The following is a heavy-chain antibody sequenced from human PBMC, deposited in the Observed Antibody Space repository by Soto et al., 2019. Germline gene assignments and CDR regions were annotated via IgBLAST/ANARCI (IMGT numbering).Heavy chain of an antibody. CDR3: ARDEGDDSSGYYDVNY. CDR2: IIPISGTT. D-gene: IGHD3-22*01. CDR1: GGTYRNYA. J-gene: IGHJ4*02. V-gene: IGHV1-69*01. Sequence: QVHLVQSGAEVKKPGSSVRVSCKASGGTYRNYAVNWGRQAPGQGLEWMGGIIPISGTTNYAQKFQGRVKITADESKSTAYMELRRLRSEDTAVYCCARDEGDDSSGYYDVNYWGQGTLVTVSS.